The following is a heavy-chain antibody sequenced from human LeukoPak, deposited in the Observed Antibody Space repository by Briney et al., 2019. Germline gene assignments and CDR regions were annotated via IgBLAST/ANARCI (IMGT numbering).Heavy chain of an antibody. V-gene: IGHV3-11*01. Sequence: GGSLRLSCAASGFTFSDYYMSWIRQAPGKGLEWVSYISSSGSTIYYADSVKGRFTISRDNSKNTLYLQMNSLRAEDTAVYYCARARTTVVTHFDYWGQGTLVTVSS. J-gene: IGHJ4*02. CDR2: ISSSGSTI. CDR1: GFTFSDYY. D-gene: IGHD4-23*01. CDR3: ARARTTVVTHFDY.